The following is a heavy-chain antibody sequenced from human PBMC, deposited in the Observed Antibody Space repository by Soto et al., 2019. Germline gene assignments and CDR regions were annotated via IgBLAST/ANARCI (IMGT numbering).Heavy chain of an antibody. Sequence: QVQLVQSGAEVKKPGASVKVSCKASGYTFTGYYMHWVRQAPGQGLEWMGWINPNSGGTNYAQKFQGWVTMTRDTFISTAYMELSRLRSDDTAVYYCARAYSSSWYVFDYWGQGTLVTVSS. J-gene: IGHJ4*02. CDR2: INPNSGGT. D-gene: IGHD6-13*01. CDR3: ARAYSSSWYVFDY. CDR1: GYTFTGYY. V-gene: IGHV1-2*04.